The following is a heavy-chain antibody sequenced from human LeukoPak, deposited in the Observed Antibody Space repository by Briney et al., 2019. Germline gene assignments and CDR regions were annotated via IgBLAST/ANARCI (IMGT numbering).Heavy chain of an antibody. V-gene: IGHV3-23*01. Sequence: GGSLRLSCAASGFTFSCYAMSWVRQAPGKGLEWVSAISGSGGTTYFADSVKGRFSISRDNSKNTLYLQMNSLRAEDTAVYYCAKDTKMYYYDSSGYYLLHFWGQGTLVTVSS. CDR2: ISGSGGTT. CDR3: AKDTKMYYYDSSGYYLLHF. J-gene: IGHJ4*02. D-gene: IGHD3-22*01. CDR1: GFTFSCYA.